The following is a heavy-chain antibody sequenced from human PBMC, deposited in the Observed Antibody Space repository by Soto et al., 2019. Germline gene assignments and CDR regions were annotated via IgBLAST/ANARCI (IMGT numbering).Heavy chain of an antibody. CDR1: GASVSSDYYY. CDR2: IYNSGST. Sequence: QVQLQESGPGLVEPSQTLSLTCTVSGASVSSDYYYWSWIRQPPGRGLEWIGHIYNSGSTYSNPSLKSRVTVSLDTSKNQFSLNLSSVTAADTAVYYCDRGPSGDKVDYWGQGTLVTVSS. CDR3: DRGPSGDKVDY. J-gene: IGHJ4*02. V-gene: IGHV4-30-4*01. D-gene: IGHD1-26*01.